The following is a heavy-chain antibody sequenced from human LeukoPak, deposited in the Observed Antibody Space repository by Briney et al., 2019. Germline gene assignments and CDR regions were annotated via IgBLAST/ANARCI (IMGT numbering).Heavy chain of an antibody. D-gene: IGHD3-3*01. J-gene: IGHJ1*01. Sequence: FAAPGWTLNTVRLERDPPAPGEGLDYGGRIKSKTDGGTTHYAAPVKGRFTISRDDSKNTLYLQMNSLMIEDTAMYYCTTDLRLWGQGTLVTVSS. CDR2: IKSKTDGGTT. V-gene: IGHV3-15*01. CDR1: GWTLNTVR. CDR3: TTDLRL.